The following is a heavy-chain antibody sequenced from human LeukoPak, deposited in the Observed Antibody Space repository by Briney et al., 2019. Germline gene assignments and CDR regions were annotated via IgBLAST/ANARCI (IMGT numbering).Heavy chain of an antibody. V-gene: IGHV3-30*14. Sequence: GGSLRLSCAASGFTFSNYAMHWVRQAPGKGLEWVAIISYDGNDKYYTDSVKGRFTISRDNSKNTLFLQMGSLRVEDMAVYYCARGLRAYYYYGMDVWGQGTTVTVSS. CDR2: ISYDGNDK. D-gene: IGHD3-3*01. CDR1: GFTFSNYA. CDR3: ARGLRAYYYYGMDV. J-gene: IGHJ6*02.